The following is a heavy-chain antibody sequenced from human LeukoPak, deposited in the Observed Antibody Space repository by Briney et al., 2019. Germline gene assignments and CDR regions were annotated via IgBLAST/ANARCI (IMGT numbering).Heavy chain of an antibody. Sequence: PGGSLRLSCAASGFTFSSYAMHWVRQAPGKGLEWVAVISYDGSNRYYADSVKGRFTISRDNSKNTLYLQMNSLRAEDTAVYYCARDYPHYYAPYFDYWGQGTLVTVSS. D-gene: IGHD3-10*01. CDR1: GFTFSSYA. V-gene: IGHV3-30-3*01. CDR2: ISYDGSNR. J-gene: IGHJ4*02. CDR3: ARDYPHYYAPYFDY.